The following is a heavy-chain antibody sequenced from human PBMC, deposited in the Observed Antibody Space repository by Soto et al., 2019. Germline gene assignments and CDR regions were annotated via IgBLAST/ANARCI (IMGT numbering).Heavy chain of an antibody. D-gene: IGHD2-15*01. V-gene: IGHV4-39*01. Sequence: QLQLQESGPGLVKPSETLSLTCTVSGGSISSSSYYWGWIRQPPGKGLEWIGNMYYSGSTYYNPSLKSRVTISVDTSKNQFSLKLSSVTAADTAVYYCARPPGLHCSGGSCYSYWYFDLWGRGTLVTVSS. CDR1: GGSISSSSYY. CDR3: ARPPGLHCSGGSCYSYWYFDL. J-gene: IGHJ2*01. CDR2: MYYSGST.